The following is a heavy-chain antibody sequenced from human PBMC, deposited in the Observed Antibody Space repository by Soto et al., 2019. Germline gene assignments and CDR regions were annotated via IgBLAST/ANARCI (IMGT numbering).Heavy chain of an antibody. Sequence: SVKVSCKASGGTFSSYTISWVRQAPGQGLEWMGRIIPILGIANYAQKFQGRVTITADKSTSTAYMELSSLRSEDTAVYYCARISNYGYFDYWGQGTLVTVSS. D-gene: IGHD4-4*01. J-gene: IGHJ4*02. CDR2: IIPILGIA. CDR3: ARISNYGYFDY. CDR1: GGTFSSYT. V-gene: IGHV1-69*02.